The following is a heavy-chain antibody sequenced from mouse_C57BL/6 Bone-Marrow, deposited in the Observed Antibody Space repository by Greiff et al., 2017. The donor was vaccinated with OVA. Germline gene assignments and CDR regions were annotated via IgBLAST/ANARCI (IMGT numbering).Heavy chain of an antibody. J-gene: IGHJ4*01. V-gene: IGHV1-55*01. D-gene: IGHD2-5*01. Sequence: QVQLQQPGAELVKPGASVKMSCKASGYTFTSYWITWVKQRPGQGLEWIGDIYPGSGSTNYNEKFKSKATLTVDTSYSTAYMQLSSLTSEDSAVYYCARRYRNSYAMDDWGQGTSVTGSS. CDR2: IYPGSGST. CDR3: ARRYRNSYAMDD. CDR1: GYTFTSYW.